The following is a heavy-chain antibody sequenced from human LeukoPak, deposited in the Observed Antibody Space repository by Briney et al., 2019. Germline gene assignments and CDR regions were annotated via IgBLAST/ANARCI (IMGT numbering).Heavy chain of an antibody. CDR3: ARDNGYLVATPLGYYYGMDV. Sequence: GASVKVSCKISGYSLTQLSLHWVRQAPGKGLEWMGGFDREDDGTMYAQTLRGRVIMTEDTSTDTAYMELSSLRSDDTAVYYCARDNGYLVATPLGYYYGMDVWGQGTTVTVSS. CDR1: GYSLTQLS. D-gene: IGHD5-12*01. J-gene: IGHJ6*02. CDR2: FDREDDGT. V-gene: IGHV1-24*01.